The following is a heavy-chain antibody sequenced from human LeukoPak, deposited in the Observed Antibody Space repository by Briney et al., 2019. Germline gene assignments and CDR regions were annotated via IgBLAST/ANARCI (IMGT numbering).Heavy chain of an antibody. V-gene: IGHV1-2*02. CDR1: GYTFTGYY. CDR2: INPNSGGT. D-gene: IGHD5-24*01. J-gene: IGHJ4*02. CDR3: ARDGFRRDGYNSGLDY. Sequence: ASVKVSCKASGYTFTGYYMHWVRQAPGQGLEWMGWINPNSGGTNYAQKFQGRVTMTRDTSISTAYMELSRLRSDDTAVYYCARDGFRRDGYNSGLDYWGQGTLVTVSS.